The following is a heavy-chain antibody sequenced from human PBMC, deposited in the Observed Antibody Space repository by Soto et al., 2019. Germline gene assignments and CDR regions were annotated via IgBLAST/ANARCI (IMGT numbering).Heavy chain of an antibody. J-gene: IGHJ3*02. D-gene: IGHD2-15*01. Sequence: SVKVSCKASGFTFTSSAMQWVRQARGQRLEWIGWIGVGSGNTNYAQKFQERVTITRDMSTSTAYMELSSLRSEDTAVYYCAAGLYCSGGSCYTGPYDAFDIWGQGTMVTVSS. V-gene: IGHV1-58*02. CDR3: AAGLYCSGGSCYTGPYDAFDI. CDR2: IGVGSGNT. CDR1: GFTFTSSA.